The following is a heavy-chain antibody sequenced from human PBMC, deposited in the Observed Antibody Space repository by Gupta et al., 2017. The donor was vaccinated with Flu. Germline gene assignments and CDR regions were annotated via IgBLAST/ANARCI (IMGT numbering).Heavy chain of an antibody. D-gene: IGHD2-15*01. V-gene: IGHV3-23*01. CDR2: ISGSGGST. CDR3: AKYSVVVVAAWLD. Sequence: EVQLLESGGGLVQPGGSLRLSCAASGFTFSSYAMSWVRQAPGKGLEWVSAISGSGGSTYYVVSVKGRFPISRDNSKNTLYLQMKRMRAEDTAVYYCAKYSVVVVAAWLDGGHGTMVTVYS. J-gene: IGHJ4*01. CDR1: GFTFSSYA.